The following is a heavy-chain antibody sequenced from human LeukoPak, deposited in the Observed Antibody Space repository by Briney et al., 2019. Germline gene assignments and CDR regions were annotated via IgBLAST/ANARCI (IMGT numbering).Heavy chain of an antibody. V-gene: IGHV1-18*01. CDR2: ISAYNGNT. Sequence: ASVKVSCKASGYTFTSYGISWVRQAPGQGLEWMGWISAYNGNTNYAQKLQGRVTMTTDTSTSTAYMELRSLRSDDTAVYYCARDPYDEVPDDYSDYVSWFDPWRQGTLVTVSS. J-gene: IGHJ5*02. CDR1: GYTFTSYG. D-gene: IGHD4-11*01. CDR3: ARDPYDEVPDDYSDYVSWFDP.